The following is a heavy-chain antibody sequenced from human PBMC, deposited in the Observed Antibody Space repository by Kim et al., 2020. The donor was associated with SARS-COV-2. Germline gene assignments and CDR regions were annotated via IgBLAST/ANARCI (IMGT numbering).Heavy chain of an antibody. D-gene: IGHD3-10*01. Sequence: SETLSLTCTVSGGSISSYYWSWIRQPPGKGLEWIGYIYYSGSTNYNPSLKSRVTISVDTSKNQFSLKLSSVTAADTAVYYCARSVGATNYYYYGMDVWGQGTTVTVSS. V-gene: IGHV4-59*13. CDR1: GGSISSYY. CDR2: IYYSGST. CDR3: ARSVGATNYYYYGMDV. J-gene: IGHJ6*02.